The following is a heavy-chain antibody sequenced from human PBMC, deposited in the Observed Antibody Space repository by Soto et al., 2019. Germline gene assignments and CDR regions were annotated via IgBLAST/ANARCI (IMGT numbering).Heavy chain of an antibody. Sequence: QVQLVQSGAEVKKPGSSVKVSCKASGGTFSSYTISWVRQAPGQGLEWMGRIIPILGIANYAQKFQGRVTMTADKSTSTAYMELISLRSEDTAVYYCANGRTDCSGGSCYASYFDYWGQGTLVTVSS. V-gene: IGHV1-69*02. CDR1: GGTFSSYT. J-gene: IGHJ4*02. CDR3: ANGRTDCSGGSCYASYFDY. D-gene: IGHD2-15*01. CDR2: IIPILGIA.